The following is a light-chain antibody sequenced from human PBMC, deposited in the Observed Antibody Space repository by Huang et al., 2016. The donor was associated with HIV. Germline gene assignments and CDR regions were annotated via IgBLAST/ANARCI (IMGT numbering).Light chain of an antibody. CDR3: QQYDHLPS. V-gene: IGKV1-33*01. CDR2: DAP. J-gene: IGKJ4*01. CDR1: QHISNY. Sequence: DIQMTQSPSSLSASIGDRVTITCQASQHISNYLNWYQQKPGRAPRPLIYDAPSLETGVPSRVSGSGSGTDFSLTINSLQPEDFATYYCQQYDHLPSFGGGTKVEI.